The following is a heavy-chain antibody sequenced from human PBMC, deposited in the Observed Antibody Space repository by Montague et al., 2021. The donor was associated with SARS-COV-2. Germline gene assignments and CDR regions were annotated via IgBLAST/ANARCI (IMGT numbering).Heavy chain of an antibody. D-gene: IGHD1-26*01. CDR3: ARDLWGAQSGMDV. J-gene: IGHJ6*02. V-gene: IGHV3-11*06. CDR1: GFTFSDSY. Sequence: SLRLSCAASGFTFSDSYMSWVRQAPGRGLEWIAYMSSSGHFASYVDSVKGRFTISRDNAKNSLYLQMNSLRAEDTAMYYCARDLWGAQSGMDVWGQGTTVTVSS. CDR2: MSSSGHFA.